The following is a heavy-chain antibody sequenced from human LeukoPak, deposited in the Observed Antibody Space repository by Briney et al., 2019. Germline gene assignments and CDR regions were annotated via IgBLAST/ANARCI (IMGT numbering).Heavy chain of an antibody. D-gene: IGHD2-21*01. CDR3: ARAGYCGGDCYWFDY. V-gene: IGHV1-8*03. J-gene: IGHJ4*02. CDR2: MNPNSGNT. Sequence: GASVKVSCKASGYTFTSYDINWVRQATGQGIEWMGWMNPNSGNTGYAQKFQGRVTITRNTSISTAYMELSSLRSEDTAVYYCARAGYCGGDCYWFDYWGQGTLVTVSS. CDR1: GYTFTSYD.